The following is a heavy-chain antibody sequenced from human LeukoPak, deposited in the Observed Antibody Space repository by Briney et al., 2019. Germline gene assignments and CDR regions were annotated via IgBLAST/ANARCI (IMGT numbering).Heavy chain of an antibody. D-gene: IGHD1-26*01. J-gene: IGHJ4*02. CDR1: GFTFSSYG. CDR3: ARDLGRDSGSYSYYFDY. Sequence: PGGSLKLSCAASGFTFSSYGMHWVRQAPGKGLEWVAVIWYDGSNKYYADSVKGRFTISRDNSKNTLYLQMNSLRAEDTAVYYCARDLGRDSGSYSYYFDYWGQGTLVTVSS. CDR2: IWYDGSNK. V-gene: IGHV3-33*01.